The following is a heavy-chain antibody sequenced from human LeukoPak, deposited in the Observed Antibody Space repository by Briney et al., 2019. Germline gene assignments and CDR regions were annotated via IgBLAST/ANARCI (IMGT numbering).Heavy chain of an antibody. D-gene: IGHD3-3*01. CDR3: ARGGTILWSGYYFWFDP. V-gene: IGHV4-34*01. CDR1: GGSFSGYC. J-gene: IGHJ5*02. CDR2: INHSGST. Sequence: PSETLSLTCAVYGGSFSGYCWSWIRQPPGKGLEWIWEINHSGSTNYNPSLKSRVTISVDTSKNQFSLKLSSVTAADTAVYYCARGGTILWSGYYFWFDPWGQGTLVTVSS.